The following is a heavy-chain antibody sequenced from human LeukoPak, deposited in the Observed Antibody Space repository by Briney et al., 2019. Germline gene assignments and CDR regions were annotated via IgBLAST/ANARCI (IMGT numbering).Heavy chain of an antibody. CDR1: GFTFSSYE. Sequence: GGSLRLSCAASGFTFSSYEMNWVRQAPGKGLEWVSYISSSGSTIYYADSVKGRFTISRDNAKNSLYLQMNGLRAEDTAVYYCARDREEYDYWGQGTLVTVSS. CDR3: ARDREEYDY. CDR2: ISSSGSTI. D-gene: IGHD3-10*01. J-gene: IGHJ4*02. V-gene: IGHV3-48*03.